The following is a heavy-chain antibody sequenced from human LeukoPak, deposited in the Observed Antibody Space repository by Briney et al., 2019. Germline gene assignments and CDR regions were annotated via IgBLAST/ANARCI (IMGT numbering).Heavy chain of an antibody. J-gene: IGHJ4*02. CDR1: GGSISSSSYY. D-gene: IGHD1-7*01. CDR3: ARKRTGTMYDV. CDR2: FSSGGSA. V-gene: IGHV4-39*07. Sequence: KASETLSLTCIVPGGSISSSSYYWAWIRQSPGKGLEWIGTFSSGGSAYYNPSLTRRVTTSKDTSDNQFSLRLYSVTAADTAVYYCARKRTGTMYDVWGQATQVTVPS.